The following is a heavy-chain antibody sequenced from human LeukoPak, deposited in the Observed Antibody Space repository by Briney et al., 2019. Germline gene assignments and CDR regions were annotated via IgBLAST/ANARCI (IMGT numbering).Heavy chain of an antibody. CDR3: ARDSGSYS. D-gene: IGHD1-26*01. V-gene: IGHV1-69*04. Sequence: SVKVSCKASGGTFSSFAISWVRQAPGQGLEWMGRIIPILGIANYAQKFQGRVTITADKSTSTAYMELSSLRSEDTAVYYCARDSGSYSWGQGTLVTVSS. J-gene: IGHJ4*02. CDR1: GGTFSSFA. CDR2: IIPILGIA.